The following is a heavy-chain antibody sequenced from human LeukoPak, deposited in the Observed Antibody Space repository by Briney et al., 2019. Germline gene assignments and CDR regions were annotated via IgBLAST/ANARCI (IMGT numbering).Heavy chain of an antibody. CDR3: ARRNWGSGGGFDI. CDR2: IGTAVDT. CDR1: GFTFSSYD. Sequence: GGSLRLSCAASGFTFSSYDMHWVRQTTGEGLEWVSAIGTAVDTSYAGSVKGRFTISRENAKNSLYLQMNSLSAGDTAVYYCARRNWGSGGGFDIWGQGTMVTVSS. J-gene: IGHJ3*02. D-gene: IGHD7-27*01. V-gene: IGHV3-13*01.